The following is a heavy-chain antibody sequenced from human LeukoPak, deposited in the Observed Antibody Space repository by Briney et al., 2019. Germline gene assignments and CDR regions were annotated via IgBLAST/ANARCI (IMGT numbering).Heavy chain of an antibody. CDR2: IYYSGST. V-gene: IGHV4-59*01. CDR3: ATLAVAGTNWYFDL. Sequence: SETLSLTCTVSGGSISSYYWSWIRQPPGKGLEWIGYIYYSGSTNYNPSLKSRVTISVDTSKNQFSLRLSSVTAADTAVYYCATLAVAGTNWYFDLWGRGTLVTVSS. CDR1: GGSISSYY. J-gene: IGHJ2*01. D-gene: IGHD6-19*01.